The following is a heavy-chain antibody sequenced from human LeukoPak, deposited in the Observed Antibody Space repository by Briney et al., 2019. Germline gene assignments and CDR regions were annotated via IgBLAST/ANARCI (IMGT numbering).Heavy chain of an antibody. Sequence: QPGGSLRLSCAASGFTFSNYGMNWVRQAPGEGLEWVSSISGSRSTTVFYADSVKGRFTISRDIAKNSLYLQMNSLRDEDTAVYYCARDWITFGGVIVPLDYWGQGTLVIVSS. J-gene: IGHJ4*02. D-gene: IGHD3-16*02. CDR3: ARDWITFGGVIVPLDY. CDR2: ISGSRSTTV. V-gene: IGHV3-48*02. CDR1: GFTFSNYG.